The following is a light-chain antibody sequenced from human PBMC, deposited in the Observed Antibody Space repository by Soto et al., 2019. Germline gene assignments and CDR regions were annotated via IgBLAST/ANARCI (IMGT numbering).Light chain of an antibody. V-gene: IGKV3-20*01. Sequence: EIVLTQSPGTLSLSPGERATLSCRASQSVITSYLAWYQQKPGQAPRLLIYGVSTRATGIPDRFSGSGSGIDFTLTISRLEPEDFAEYYCQHYGTSPPMYTFGQGTKLEIK. CDR3: QHYGTSPPMYT. J-gene: IGKJ2*01. CDR2: GVS. CDR1: QSVITSY.